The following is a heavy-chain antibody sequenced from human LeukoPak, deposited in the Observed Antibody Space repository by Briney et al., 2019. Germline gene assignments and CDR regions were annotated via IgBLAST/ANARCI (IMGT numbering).Heavy chain of an antibody. CDR3: ARGPGGWYADY. V-gene: IGHV4-39*07. Sequence: SETLSLTCTVSGGSISSSSYYWGWIRQPPGKGLEWIGSIYYSGSTYYNPSLKSRVTISVDTSKNQFSLKLSSVTAADTAVYYCARGPGGWYADYWGQGTLVTVSS. J-gene: IGHJ4*02. D-gene: IGHD6-19*01. CDR2: IYYSGST. CDR1: GGSISSSSYY.